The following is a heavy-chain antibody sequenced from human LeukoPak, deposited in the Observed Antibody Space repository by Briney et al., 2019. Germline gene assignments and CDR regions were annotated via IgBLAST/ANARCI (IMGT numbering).Heavy chain of an antibody. D-gene: IGHD2/OR15-2a*01. CDR1: GDSISRYY. J-gene: IGHJ3*02. CDR3: ARERENSRAFDI. Sequence: SETLSLTCTVSGDSISRYYWSWIRQPPGKGLEWIGYIYYSGSTSYNPSLKSRVTISVDTSKNQFSLKLSSVTAADTAVYYCARERENSRAFDIWGQGTMVTVSS. CDR2: IYYSGST. V-gene: IGHV4-59*01.